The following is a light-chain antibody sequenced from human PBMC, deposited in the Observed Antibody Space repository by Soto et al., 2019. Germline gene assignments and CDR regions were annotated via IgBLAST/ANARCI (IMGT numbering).Light chain of an antibody. Sequence: EIVLTQSPATLSLSPGERATLSCRASQSVSSYLAWYQQKPGQAPRLLIYDASNRATGIPARFSGSGSGTDFTLTISSLEPEDFAVYYCQQRSNWPGPITFGQATPLEIK. V-gene: IGKV3-11*01. CDR2: DAS. CDR1: QSVSSY. CDR3: QQRSNWPGPIT. J-gene: IGKJ5*01.